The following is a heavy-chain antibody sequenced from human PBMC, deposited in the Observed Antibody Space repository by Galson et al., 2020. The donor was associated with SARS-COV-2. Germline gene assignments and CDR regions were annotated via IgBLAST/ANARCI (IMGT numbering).Heavy chain of an antibody. J-gene: IGHJ6*02. CDR2: MNPNSGHT. D-gene: IGHD2-15*01. Sequence: ASVKVSCKASGYTFTNYDINWLRQAAGQGLEWMGWMNPNSGHTGYAQEFQGKIIMTSSTSTTTAYMELTSLTPEDTAVYYCARNLRKKGYCSGGRCYSGYSYGMDVWGQGTTVTVAS. CDR3: ARNLRKKGYCSGGRCYSGYSYGMDV. CDR1: GYTFTNYD. V-gene: IGHV1-8*01.